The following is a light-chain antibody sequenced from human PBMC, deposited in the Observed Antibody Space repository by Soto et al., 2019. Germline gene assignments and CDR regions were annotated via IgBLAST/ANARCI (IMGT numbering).Light chain of an antibody. CDR3: SSYTNINTRACV. CDR1: SGDIGSYNR. V-gene: IGLV2-14*01. CDR2: EVT. J-gene: IGLJ1*01. Sequence: QSALTQPASVSGSPGQSITISCTGNSGDIGSYNRVSWYQQHPGKAPKLIIYEVTDRPSGVSNRFSGSKSGNTASLTISGLQAEHEAEYYCSSYTNINTRACVFGTGTKLTVL.